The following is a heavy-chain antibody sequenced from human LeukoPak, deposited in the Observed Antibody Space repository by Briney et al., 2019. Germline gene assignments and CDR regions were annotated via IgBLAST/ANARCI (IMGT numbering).Heavy chain of an antibody. CDR3: ARVDRQGALHCY. D-gene: IGHD1-26*01. V-gene: IGHV1-2*02. Sequence: ASGKVSCKASGHTFIDNYMHWVRQAPGQGLEWMGWINPNSGGTNYAQKFQGRVSMTRDTSISTAYMELCRLRSDDTAVYYCARVDRQGALHCYWAQGTLVTVSS. J-gene: IGHJ4*02. CDR2: INPNSGGT. CDR1: GHTFIDNY.